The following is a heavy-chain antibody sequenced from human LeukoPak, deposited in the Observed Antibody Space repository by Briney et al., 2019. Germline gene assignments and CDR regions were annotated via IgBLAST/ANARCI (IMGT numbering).Heavy chain of an antibody. J-gene: IGHJ4*02. CDR2: MTGPADTT. CDR1: GFNFNNFA. CDR3: AKGAEIDH. Sequence: GGSLRLSCAASGFNFNNFAMSWVRQAPGKGPEWLSAMTGPADTTYYAESVKGRFIISRDYSKSMVYLQMDSLRVEDTAIYYCAKGAEIDHWGQGTLVTVSS. V-gene: IGHV3-23*01.